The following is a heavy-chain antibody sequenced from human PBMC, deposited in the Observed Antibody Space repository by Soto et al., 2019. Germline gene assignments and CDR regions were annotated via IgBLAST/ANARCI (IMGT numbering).Heavy chain of an antibody. V-gene: IGHV4-39*01. CDR2: IYYSGST. Sequence: SETLSLTCTVSGGSISSSSYYWGWIRQPPGKGLEWIGSIYYSGSTYYNPSLKSRVTISVDTSKNQFSLKLSSVTAADTAVYYCASSRGTGTTYYYYIDVWGKGTTVTVSS. CDR1: GGSISSSSYY. D-gene: IGHD1-7*01. J-gene: IGHJ6*03. CDR3: ASSRGTGTTYYYYIDV.